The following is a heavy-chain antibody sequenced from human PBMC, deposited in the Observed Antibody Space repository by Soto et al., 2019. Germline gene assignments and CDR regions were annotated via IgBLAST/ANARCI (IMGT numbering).Heavy chain of an antibody. D-gene: IGHD2-15*01. V-gene: IGHV1-3*01. CDR1: GYTFTSYA. J-gene: IGHJ5*02. CDR2: INAGNGNT. CDR3: ARVTPARFSGGSCHSDWKIHP. Sequence: ASVKVSCKASGYTFTSYAMHWVRQAPGQRLEWMGWINAGNGNTKYSQKFQGRVTITRDTSASTAYMELSSLRSEDTAVYYCARVTPARFSGGSCHSDWKIHPWGQATLVSGSS.